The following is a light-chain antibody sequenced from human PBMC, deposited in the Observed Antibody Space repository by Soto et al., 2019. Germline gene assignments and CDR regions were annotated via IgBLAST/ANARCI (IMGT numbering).Light chain of an antibody. CDR1: QSVSSSY. CDR2: GAS. J-gene: IGKJ2*01. CDR3: QQYGSSPRT. Sequence: EIVLTQSPGTLSLSPGERATLSCRASQSVSSSYLAWYQQKPGQAPRLLIYGASSRATGIPDMFSGSGSGTDFTLTISRREHEDFAVYYCQQYGSSPRTFGQGTKLEI. V-gene: IGKV3-20*01.